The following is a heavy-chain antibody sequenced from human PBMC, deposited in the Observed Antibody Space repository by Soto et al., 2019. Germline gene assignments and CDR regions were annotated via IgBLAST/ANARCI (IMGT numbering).Heavy chain of an antibody. J-gene: IGHJ5*02. CDR2: INPNSGST. D-gene: IGHD3-9*01. Sequence: GVSAEVCWKESGDTNKGNYRHWVRQETGQGLEWMGRINPNSGSTSYAQKFQGRVTMTRDTSTSTVYMELSSLRSEDTAVYFFFSSYYDLQTGSRPPLDTSAQPILVNVS. V-gene: IGHV1-46*02. CDR1: GDTNKGNY. CDR3: FSSYYDLQTGSRPPLDT.